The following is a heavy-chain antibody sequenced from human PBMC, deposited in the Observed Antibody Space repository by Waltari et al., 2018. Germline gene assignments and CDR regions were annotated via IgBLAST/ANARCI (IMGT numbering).Heavy chain of an antibody. CDR2: LDPENGEI. J-gene: IGHJ4*02. Sequence: QVQLVQSGAAGKKPGASLKLSCMVSGYTFPAVSMHWVRLVAGKGLEWMGGLDPENGEIIYAQKFQGRVTMTEDTSTDTAYMEMSSLRSDDTAMYYCALVSSGSYLPDHWGQGTLVTVSS. D-gene: IGHD3-10*01. CDR1: GYTFPAVS. V-gene: IGHV1-24*01. CDR3: ALVSSGSYLPDH.